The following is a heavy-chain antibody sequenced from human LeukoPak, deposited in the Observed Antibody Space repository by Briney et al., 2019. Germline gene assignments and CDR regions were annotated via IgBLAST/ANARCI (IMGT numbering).Heavy chain of an antibody. Sequence: GGSLRLSCAASVFTFSSYSMNWVRQAPGKGLEWVSSISSSNSYIYYADSVKGRFTVSRDNAKNSLYLQMNRLRAEDTAVYYCARSRDNYGPPFDYWGQGTLVIVSS. D-gene: IGHD5-18*01. CDR3: ARSRDNYGPPFDY. V-gene: IGHV3-21*01. CDR1: VFTFSSYS. J-gene: IGHJ4*02. CDR2: ISSSNSYI.